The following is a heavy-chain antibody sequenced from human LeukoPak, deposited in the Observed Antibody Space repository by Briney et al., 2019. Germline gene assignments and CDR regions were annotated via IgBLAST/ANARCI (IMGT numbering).Heavy chain of an antibody. V-gene: IGHV1-2*02. CDR2: INPNSGGT. CDR1: GYTFTGYY. J-gene: IGHJ4*02. CDR3: ARGTARGSSGWYDY. Sequence: ASVKVSCKASGYTFTGYYMHWVRQAPGQGLEWMGWINPNSGGTNYAQKFQGRVTMTRDTSISTAYMELSRLRSDDTAMYYCARGTARGSSGWYDYWGQGTLVTVSS. D-gene: IGHD6-19*01.